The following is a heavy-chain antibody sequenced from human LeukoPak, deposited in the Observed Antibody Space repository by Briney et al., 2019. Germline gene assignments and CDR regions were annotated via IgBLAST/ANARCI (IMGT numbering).Heavy chain of an antibody. CDR3: ARLSSGWYSGFDP. CDR2: TYYSGST. Sequence: SETLSLTCTVSGGSISSSSYYWGWIRQPPGKGLEWLGSTYYSGSTYYNPSLKSRVTISVDTSKNQFSLKLSSVTAADTAVYYCARLSSGWYSGFDPWGQGTLVTVSS. V-gene: IGHV4-39*07. CDR1: GGSISSSSYY. D-gene: IGHD6-19*01. J-gene: IGHJ5*02.